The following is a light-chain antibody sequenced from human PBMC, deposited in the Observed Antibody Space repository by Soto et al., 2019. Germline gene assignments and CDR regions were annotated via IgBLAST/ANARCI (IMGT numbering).Light chain of an antibody. V-gene: IGLV1-40*01. Sequence: QSVLTQPPSVSGAPGQRVTISCTGSSSNIGAGYDVHWYQQLPGTAPKLLIYGNSNRPSGVPDRFSGSKSGTAASLAITGLQAEDEADYYCQSSGSSLSGSVFGGGTTLTVL. J-gene: IGLJ3*02. CDR3: QSSGSSLSGSV. CDR2: GNS. CDR1: SSNIGAGYD.